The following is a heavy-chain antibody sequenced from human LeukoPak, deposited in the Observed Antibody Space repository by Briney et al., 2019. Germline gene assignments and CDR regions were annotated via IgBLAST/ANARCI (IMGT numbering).Heavy chain of an antibody. CDR1: GFTFSSYG. CDR3: AREVRGSAFDP. D-gene: IGHD3-10*01. V-gene: IGHV3-33*01. CDR2: IWYDGSNK. J-gene: IGHJ5*02. Sequence: GGSLRLSCPASGFTFSSYGMHWVRQAPGKGLEWVAVIWYDGSNKYYADSVKGRFTISRDNSKNTLYLQMNSLRAEDTAVYYCAREVRGSAFDPWGQGTLVTVSS.